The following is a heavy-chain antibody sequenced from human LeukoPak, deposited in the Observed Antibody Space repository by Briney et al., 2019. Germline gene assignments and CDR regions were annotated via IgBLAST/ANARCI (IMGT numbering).Heavy chain of an antibody. V-gene: IGHV3-30*02. CDR2: IRYDGSNK. D-gene: IGHD5-18*01. J-gene: IGHJ6*03. Sequence: PGGSLRLSCAASGFTFNTYGLHWVRQAPGKGLEWVTFIRYDGSNKYYADSVKGRFTISRDNSKNTLYLQMNSLRAEDTAVYYCAKDQVDTAMVTYYMDVWGKGTTVTISS. CDR1: GFTFNTYG. CDR3: AKDQVDTAMVTYYMDV.